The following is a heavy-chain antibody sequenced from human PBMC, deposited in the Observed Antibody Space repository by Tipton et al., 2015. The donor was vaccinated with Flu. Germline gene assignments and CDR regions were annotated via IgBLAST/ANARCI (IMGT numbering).Heavy chain of an antibody. CDR3: ARDLVPAAPFDY. J-gene: IGHJ4*02. Sequence: SLRLSCAASGFTFRTYTMNWVRQAPGKGLEWVSSISGGSNNVYYADSVRGRFTISRDNADNSLFLHMNSLRADDTAVYYCARDLVPAAPFDYWGLGTLVTVSS. D-gene: IGHD2-2*01. CDR2: ISGGSNNV. CDR1: GFTFRTYT. V-gene: IGHV3-21*01.